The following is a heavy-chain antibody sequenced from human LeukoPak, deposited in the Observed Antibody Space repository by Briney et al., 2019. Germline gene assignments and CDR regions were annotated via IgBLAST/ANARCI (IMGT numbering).Heavy chain of an antibody. CDR3: ASVSGWLLSQIDY. CDR1: GGSISSGDYY. Sequence: PSETLSLTCTVSGGSISSGDYYWSWIRLPPGKGLEWIGYIYYSGSTYYNPSLKSRVTISVDTSKNQFSLKLSSVTAADTAVYYCASVSGWLLSQIDYWGQGTLVTVSS. J-gene: IGHJ4*02. V-gene: IGHV4-30-4*08. CDR2: IYYSGST. D-gene: IGHD3-3*01.